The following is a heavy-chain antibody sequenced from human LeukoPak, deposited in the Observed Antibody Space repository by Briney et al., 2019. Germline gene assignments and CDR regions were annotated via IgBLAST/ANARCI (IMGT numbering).Heavy chain of an antibody. D-gene: IGHD5-12*01. CDR3: ARALRGYSGYDRGYYFDY. CDR1: GYSISSGYY. Sequence: SETLSLTCTVSGYSISSGYYWGWIRQPPGKGLEWIGSIYHSGSTYYNPSLKSRVTISVDTSKNQFSLKLSSVTAADTAVYYCARALRGYSGYDRGYYFDYWGQGTLVTVSS. CDR2: IYHSGST. J-gene: IGHJ4*02. V-gene: IGHV4-38-2*02.